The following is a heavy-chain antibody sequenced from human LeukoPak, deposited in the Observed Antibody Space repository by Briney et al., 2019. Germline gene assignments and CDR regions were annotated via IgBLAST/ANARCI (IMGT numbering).Heavy chain of an antibody. D-gene: IGHD5-18*01. CDR2: AYYSGST. J-gene: IGHJ4*02. CDR3: ASERSGYSYGFFDY. CDR1: GGSISSYY. V-gene: IGHV4-59*01. Sequence: PSETLSLTCTVSGGSISSYYWSWIRQPPGKGLEWIGYAYYSGSTNYNPSLKSRVTISVDTSKNQFSLKLSSVPAADTAVYYCASERSGYSYGFFDYWGQGTLVTVSS.